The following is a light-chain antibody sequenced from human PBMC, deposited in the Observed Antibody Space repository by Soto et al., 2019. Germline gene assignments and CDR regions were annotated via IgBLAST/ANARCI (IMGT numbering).Light chain of an antibody. CDR2: GNS. CDR1: SSNIGAGYD. Sequence: QSVLTQPPSVSGAPGQRVTISCTGSSSNIGAGYDVHWYQQLPGTAPKLLIYGNSNRPSGVPDRFSGSKSGTSASLAITGLQAEDEADYYCQSYGSSLSVVVFGGGTKLPVL. CDR3: QSYGSSLSVVV. V-gene: IGLV1-40*01. J-gene: IGLJ2*01.